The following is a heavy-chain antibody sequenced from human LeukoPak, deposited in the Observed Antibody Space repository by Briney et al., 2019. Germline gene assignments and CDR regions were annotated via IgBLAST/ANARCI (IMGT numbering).Heavy chain of an antibody. V-gene: IGHV1-24*01. CDR1: GYTLTELS. J-gene: IGHJ3*02. D-gene: IGHD3-22*01. CDR2: FDPEDGET. Sequence: ASVKVSCKVSGYTLTELSMHWVRQAPGKGLEWMGGFDPEDGETIYAQKFQGRVTMTEGTSTDTAYMELSSLRSEDTAVYYCATDYYDDAFDIWGQGTMVTVSS. CDR3: ATDYYDDAFDI.